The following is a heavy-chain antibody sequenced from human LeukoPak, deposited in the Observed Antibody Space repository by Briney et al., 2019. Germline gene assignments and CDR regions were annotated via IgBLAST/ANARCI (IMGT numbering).Heavy chain of an antibody. D-gene: IGHD6-13*01. CDR1: GFTFSSYA. V-gene: IGHV3-23*01. Sequence: GGSLRLSCAASGFTFSSYAMSWVRQAPGKGLEWVSAISGSGGSTYYADSVKGRFTISRDNSKNTLYLQMNSLRAEDTAVYYCAKDLSSSSWNYYFDYWGQGTLVTVSS. CDR3: AKDLSSSSWNYYFDY. J-gene: IGHJ4*02. CDR2: ISGSGGST.